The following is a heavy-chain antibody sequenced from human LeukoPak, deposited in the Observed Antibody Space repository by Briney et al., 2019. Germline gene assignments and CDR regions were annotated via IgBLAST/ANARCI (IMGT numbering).Heavy chain of an antibody. D-gene: IGHD4/OR15-4a*01. CDR3: ARVRFAGPQAFDI. CDR1: TFTLSSYT. J-gene: IGHJ3*02. Sequence: GGSLRLSCAASTFTLSSYTMNWVRQAPGKGLEWVSSISSSTYINYADSVKGRFTISRDNAKNSMALQMNSLRAEDTAVYYCARVRFAGPQAFDIWGQGTMVTVAS. V-gene: IGHV3-21*01. CDR2: ISSSTYI.